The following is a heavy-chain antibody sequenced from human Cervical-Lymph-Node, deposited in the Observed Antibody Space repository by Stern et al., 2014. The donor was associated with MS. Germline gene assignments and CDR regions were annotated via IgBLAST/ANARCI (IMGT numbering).Heavy chain of an antibody. CDR2: IIPIFGTA. D-gene: IGHD6-13*01. V-gene: IGHV1-69*01. CDR1: GGTFSSYA. CDR3: ARDRAAAGTSP. J-gene: IGHJ5*02. Sequence: VQLVESGAEVKKPGSSGKVSCKASGGTFSSYAISWVRQAPGQGLEWMGGIIPIFGTANYAQKFQGRVTITADESTSTAYMELSSLRSEDTAVYYCARDRAAAGTSPWGQGTLVTVSS.